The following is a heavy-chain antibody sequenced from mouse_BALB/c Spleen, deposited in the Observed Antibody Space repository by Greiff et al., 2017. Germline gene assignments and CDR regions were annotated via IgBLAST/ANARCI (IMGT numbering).Heavy chain of an antibody. V-gene: IGHV1-15*01. CDR3: TRMDDYDGGYYYAMDY. J-gene: IGHJ4*01. CDR2: IDPETGGT. D-gene: IGHD2-4*01. CDR1: GYTFTDYE. Sequence: VQLHQSGAELVRPGASVTLSCKASGYTFTDYEMHWVKQTPVHGLEWIGAIDPETGGTAYNQKFKGKATLTADKSSSTAYMELRSLTSEDSAVYYCTRMDDYDGGYYYAMDYWGQGTSVTVSS.